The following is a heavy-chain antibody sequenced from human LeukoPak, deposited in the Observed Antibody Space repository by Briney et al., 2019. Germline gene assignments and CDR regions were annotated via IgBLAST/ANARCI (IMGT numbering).Heavy chain of an antibody. CDR3: ARLRSTSHDAFDI. D-gene: IGHD2-2*01. CDR1: GGSISSSSHY. CDR2: IYYSGST. J-gene: IGHJ3*02. V-gene: IGHV4-39*01. Sequence: SETLSLTCTVSGGSISSSSHYWGWIRQPPGKGLEWIGSIYYSGSTYYNTSLKSRVTISVDTSKNQFSLKLSSVTAADTAVYYCARLRSTSHDAFDIWGQGTMVTVSS.